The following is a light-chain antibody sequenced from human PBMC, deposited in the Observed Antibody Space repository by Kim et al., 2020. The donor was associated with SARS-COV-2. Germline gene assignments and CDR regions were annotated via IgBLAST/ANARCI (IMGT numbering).Light chain of an antibody. CDR1: SRDVGSYNL. Sequence: GQSITFSGTGTSRDVGSYNLVSWYQQHPGKAPKLMIYEGSKRPSGVSNRFSGSKSGNTASLTISGLQAEDEADYYCCSYAGSSTLVFGGGTQLTVL. CDR3: CSYAGSSTLV. V-gene: IGLV2-23*01. CDR2: EGS. J-gene: IGLJ3*02.